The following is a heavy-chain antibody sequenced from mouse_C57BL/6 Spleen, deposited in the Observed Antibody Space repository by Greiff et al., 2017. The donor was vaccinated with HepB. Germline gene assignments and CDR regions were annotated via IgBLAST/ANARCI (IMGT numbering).Heavy chain of an antibody. D-gene: IGHD2-4*01. CDR2: ISYDGSN. J-gene: IGHJ4*01. V-gene: IGHV3-6*01. Sequence: EVKLMESGPGLVKPSQSLSLTCSVTGYSITSGYYWNWIRQFPGNKLEWMGYISYDGSNNYNPSLKNRISITRDTSKNQFFLKLNSVTTEDTATYYCARERGYDYDRFYAMDYWGQGTSVTVSS. CDR1: GYSITSGYY. CDR3: ARERGYDYDRFYAMDY.